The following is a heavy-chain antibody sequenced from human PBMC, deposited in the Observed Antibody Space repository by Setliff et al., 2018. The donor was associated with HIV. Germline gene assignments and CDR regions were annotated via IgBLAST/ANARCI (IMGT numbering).Heavy chain of an antibody. Sequence: SETLSLTCSVSGDSIRNGRDYWGWIRQPPGKGLEWIGNIYYSGTTYYSPSLNSRVTISVDRSRNHFSLRLSAVTAADTAVYYCARELDNSDNSDPFDVWGQGTMVTVSS. J-gene: IGHJ3*01. D-gene: IGHD4-4*01. CDR1: GDSIRNGRDY. CDR2: IYYSGTT. CDR3: ARELDNSDNSDPFDV. V-gene: IGHV4-39*02.